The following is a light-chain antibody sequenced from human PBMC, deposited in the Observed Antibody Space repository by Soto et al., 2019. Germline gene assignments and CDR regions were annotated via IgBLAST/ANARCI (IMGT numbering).Light chain of an antibody. CDR1: SSNIGAGYD. V-gene: IGLV1-40*01. J-gene: IGLJ2*01. CDR3: QSDDSSLSGSI. Sequence: QSVLTQPPSVSGAPGQRVTISCTGSSSNIGAGYDVHWYQQLPGTAPKLLIYGNSNRLSGVPDRFSGSKSGTSASLAITGLQAEDEADYYCQSDDSSLSGSIFGGGTKLTVL. CDR2: GNS.